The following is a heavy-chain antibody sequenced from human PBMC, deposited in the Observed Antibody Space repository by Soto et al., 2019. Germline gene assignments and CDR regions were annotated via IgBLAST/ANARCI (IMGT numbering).Heavy chain of an antibody. J-gene: IGHJ3*02. CDR2: IYWDDAK. Sequence: QITLKESGPTLVRPTQTLTLTCTFSGFSLRNSGAGVGWIRQPPGEALEWLALIYWDDAKRYSPSLKSRLTLTRDTSKNQVVLTMTNMDPVDTATYYCAPRLQCSLDYAFDIWGQGKMVTASS. CDR1: GFSLRNSGAG. V-gene: IGHV2-5*02. D-gene: IGHD5-12*01. CDR3: APRLQCSLDYAFDI.